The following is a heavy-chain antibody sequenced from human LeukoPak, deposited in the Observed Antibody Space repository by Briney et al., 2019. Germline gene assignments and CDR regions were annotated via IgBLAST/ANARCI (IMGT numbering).Heavy chain of an antibody. Sequence: PSETLSLTCTVSGGSISSYYWSWIRQPPGKGLEWIGYIYYSGSTNYNPSLKSRVTISVDTSKNQFSLKLSSVTAADTAVYYCAGGLWFGEFSYWGQGTLVTVSS. D-gene: IGHD3-10*01. CDR1: GGSISSYY. CDR2: IYYSGST. CDR3: AGGLWFGEFSY. J-gene: IGHJ4*02. V-gene: IGHV4-59*08.